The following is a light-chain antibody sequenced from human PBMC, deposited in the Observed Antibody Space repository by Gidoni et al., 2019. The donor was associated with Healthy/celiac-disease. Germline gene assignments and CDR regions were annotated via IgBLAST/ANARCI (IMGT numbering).Light chain of an antibody. J-gene: IGKJ4*01. CDR2: DAS. CDR1: QSVSSY. CDR3: QQRSNWLT. V-gene: IGKV3-11*01. Sequence: EIVLTQSPATLSLSPGERATLSCRASQSVSSYLAWYQQKPGQALRLLIYDASNRATGIPPRCSGSGSVTDFTLTISSLEPEDFAVYYCQQRSNWLTFGGGTKVEIK.